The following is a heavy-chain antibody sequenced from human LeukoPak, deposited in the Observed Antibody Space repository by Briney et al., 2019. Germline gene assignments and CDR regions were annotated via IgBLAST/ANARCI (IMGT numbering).Heavy chain of an antibody. V-gene: IGHV4-4*02. CDR1: VGSISSGNW. J-gene: IGHJ6*02. D-gene: IGHD2-2*02. CDR3: ATAPILRGEGGEHYKYGMDV. CDR2: IYHNGTP. Sequence: SEILSLTCAVSVGSISSGNWWSWVRQSPGKGLEWIGEIYHNGTPNYNPSLKSRVTISADKFKNHFSLKLTSVTAADTAVYYCATAPILRGEGGEHYKYGMDVWGQGTTVTVSS.